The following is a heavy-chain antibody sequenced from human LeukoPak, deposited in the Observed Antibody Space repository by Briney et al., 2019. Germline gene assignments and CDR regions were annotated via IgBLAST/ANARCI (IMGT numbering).Heavy chain of an antibody. CDR3: ARDSVTMVPPWFDP. V-gene: IGHV1-8*01. J-gene: IGHJ5*02. D-gene: IGHD3-10*01. CDR2: MNPNSGNT. Sequence: GASVKVSCKASGYTFTSYDINWVRQATGQGLEWMGWMNPNSGNTGYAQKFQGRVTMTRNTSISTAYMELSSLRSDDTAVYYCARDSVTMVPPWFDPWGQGTLVTVSS. CDR1: GYTFTSYD.